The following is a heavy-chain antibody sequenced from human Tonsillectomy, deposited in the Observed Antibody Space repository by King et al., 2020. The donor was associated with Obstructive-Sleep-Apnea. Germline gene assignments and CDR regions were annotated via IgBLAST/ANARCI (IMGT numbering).Heavy chain of an antibody. CDR1: GFTFNTYG. J-gene: IGHJ4*02. D-gene: IGHD3-16*02. Sequence: HVQLVESGGGVVQPGGSLRLSCAASGFTFNTYGMHWVRQAPGKGLEWVAVISYDGSNKYYADSVKGRFTISRDNSKNTLYLQMNSLRAEETAVYYCANDPDYIWGSYRYTGYFDYWGQGTLVTVSS. CDR3: ANDPDYIWGSYRYTGYFDY. V-gene: IGHV3-30*18. CDR2: ISYDGSNK.